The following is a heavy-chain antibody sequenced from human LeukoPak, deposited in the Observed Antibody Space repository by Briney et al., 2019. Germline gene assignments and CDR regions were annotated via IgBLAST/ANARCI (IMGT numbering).Heavy chain of an antibody. CDR1: GYTFTGYY. Sequence: ASVKVSCKASGYTFTGYYMHWVRQAPGQGLEWMGWINPNSGGANYAQKFQGRVTMTRDTSISTAYMELSRPRSDDTAVYYCARDYYDSSGYYCWGQGTLVTVSS. CDR2: INPNSGGA. V-gene: IGHV1-2*02. D-gene: IGHD3-22*01. CDR3: ARDYYDSSGYYC. J-gene: IGHJ4*02.